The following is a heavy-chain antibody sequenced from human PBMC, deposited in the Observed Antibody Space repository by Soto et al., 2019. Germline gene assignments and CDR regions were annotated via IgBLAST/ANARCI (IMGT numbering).Heavy chain of an antibody. CDR3: ARDADILTGSDAFDI. V-gene: IGHV3-11*05. D-gene: IGHD3-9*01. CDR2: ISSSSSYT. J-gene: IGHJ3*02. CDR1: GCTCSDYC. Sequence: SQRLPCAASGCTCSDYCMSWILQAQEKGLEWVSYISSSSSYTNYADSVKGRFTISRDNAKNSLYLQMNSLRAEDTALYYCARDADILTGSDAFDIWGQGTMVTVSS.